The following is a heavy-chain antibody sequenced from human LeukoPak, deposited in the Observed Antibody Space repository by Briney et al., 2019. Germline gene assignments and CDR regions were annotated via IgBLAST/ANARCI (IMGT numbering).Heavy chain of an antibody. D-gene: IGHD3-16*01. CDR1: GYTFTGYY. J-gene: IGHJ4*02. V-gene: IGHV1-2*02. CDR2: INPNSEGT. Sequence: ASVKVSYKASGYTFTGYYMHWVRQAPGQGLEWMGWINPNSEGTNYAQKFQGRVPMTRDTSISPASMELSRLGSDDTAVYYCARVGSSWFDYWGQGTLVTVSS. CDR3: ARVGSSWFDY.